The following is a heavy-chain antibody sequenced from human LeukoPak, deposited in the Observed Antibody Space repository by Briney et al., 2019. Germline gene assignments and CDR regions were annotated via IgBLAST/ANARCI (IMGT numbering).Heavy chain of an antibody. Sequence: PGGSLRLSCVAEGFTVTTNGMNWVRQAPGKGLEWVASIRFDGSNEKYADSVKGRFTISRDNPKNTLYVQMNSLSAEDTALYYCAKGTAGIGVAGTFGYLDYWGQGTLVAVSS. V-gene: IGHV3-30*02. CDR2: IRFDGSNE. J-gene: IGHJ4*02. CDR3: AKGTAGIGVAGTFGYLDY. D-gene: IGHD6-19*01. CDR1: GFTVTTNG.